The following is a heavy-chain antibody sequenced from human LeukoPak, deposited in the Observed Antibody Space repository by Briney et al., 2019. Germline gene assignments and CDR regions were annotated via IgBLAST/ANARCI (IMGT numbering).Heavy chain of an antibody. D-gene: IGHD2-2*01. Sequence: GGSLRLSCAASGFTFSSYWMHWVRQAPGKGLVWVSRIKTDGSSTSYADSVKGRFTISRDNAKNTLYLQMNSLRAEDTAVYYCASLQPDIVVVPAAIDAFDIWGQGTMVTVSS. V-gene: IGHV3-74*01. J-gene: IGHJ3*02. CDR2: IKTDGSST. CDR3: ASLQPDIVVVPAAIDAFDI. CDR1: GFTFSSYW.